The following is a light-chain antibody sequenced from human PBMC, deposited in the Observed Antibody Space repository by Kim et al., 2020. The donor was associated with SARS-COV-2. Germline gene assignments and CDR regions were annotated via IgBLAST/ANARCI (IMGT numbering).Light chain of an antibody. CDR2: DAS. Sequence: SSPGERATLSCRASQSVSSYLAWYQQKPGQAPRLLIYDASNRATGIPARFSGSGSGTDFSLTISSLEPEDFAVYYCQQRSNWPRGTFGQGTKLEIK. J-gene: IGKJ2*01. V-gene: IGKV3-11*01. CDR3: QQRSNWPRGT. CDR1: QSVSSY.